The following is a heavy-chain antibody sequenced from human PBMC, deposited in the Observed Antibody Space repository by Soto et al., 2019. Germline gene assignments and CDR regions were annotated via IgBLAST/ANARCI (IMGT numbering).Heavy chain of an antibody. CDR1: GGSISSGGYY. CDR3: ATGSSTYCTNGVCYTDYYYYGMDV. D-gene: IGHD2-8*01. Sequence: SETLSLTCSVSGGSISSGGYYWSWIRQHPGKGLEWIGYIYYSGSTYYNPSLKSRVTISVDTSKNQFSLQLSSVTAADTAVYYCATGSSTYCTNGVCYTDYYYYGMDVWGQGTTVTVSS. CDR2: IYYSGST. J-gene: IGHJ6*02. V-gene: IGHV4-31*03.